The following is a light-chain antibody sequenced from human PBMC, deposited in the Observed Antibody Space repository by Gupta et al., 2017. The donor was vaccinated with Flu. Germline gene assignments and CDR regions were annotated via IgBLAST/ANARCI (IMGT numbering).Light chain of an antibody. V-gene: IGLV3-21*02. Sequence: VAPGQTARITCGGNNIGSKRVHWYQQKPSQAPVLVVSDDIDWPSGIPERFSGSNSGNTATLTISRVEAGDGADYYCQVWDSSSDHVVFGGGTKLTVL. J-gene: IGLJ2*01. CDR1: NIGSKR. CDR2: DDI. CDR3: QVWDSSSDHVV.